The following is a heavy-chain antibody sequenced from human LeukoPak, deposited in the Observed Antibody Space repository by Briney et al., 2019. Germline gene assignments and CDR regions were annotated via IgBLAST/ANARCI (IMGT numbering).Heavy chain of an antibody. CDR2: ISSSSSTI. CDR1: GFTFSSYS. CDR3: ARERRGIAAADIDY. Sequence: PGGSLRLSCAASGFTFSSYSMDWVRQAPGKGLEWVSSISSSSSTIYYADSVRGRFTISRDNAKNSLYLQMNTLRDEDTAVYYCARERRGIAAADIDYWGQGTLVTVSS. D-gene: IGHD6-13*01. V-gene: IGHV3-48*02. J-gene: IGHJ4*02.